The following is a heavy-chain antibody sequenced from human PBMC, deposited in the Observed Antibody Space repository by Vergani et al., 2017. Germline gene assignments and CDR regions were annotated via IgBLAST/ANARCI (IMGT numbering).Heavy chain of an antibody. Sequence: VQLVESGGGLVQPGGSLRLSCAASGFTFSSYEMNWVRQAPGKGLEWVAVISYDGSNKYYADSVKGRFTISRDNSKNTLYLQMNSLRAEDTAVYYCAKDMYYYGSGSYYNPQDYWGQGTLVTVSS. CDR3: AKDMYYYGSGSYYNPQDY. CDR2: ISYDGSNK. J-gene: IGHJ4*02. D-gene: IGHD3-10*01. CDR1: GFTFSSYE. V-gene: IGHV3-30*18.